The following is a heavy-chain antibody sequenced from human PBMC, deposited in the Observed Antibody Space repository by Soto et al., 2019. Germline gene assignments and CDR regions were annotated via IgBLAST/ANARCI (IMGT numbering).Heavy chain of an antibody. D-gene: IGHD3-10*01. CDR3: ARIHPHLGYYGMDV. Sequence: SGPTLVNPTQTLTLTCTFSGFSLSTSGMCVSWIRQPPGKAMEWLALIDWDDDKYYSTSLKTRLTISKDTSKNQVVLTMTNMDPVDTATYYCARIHPHLGYYGMDVWGQGTTVTVSS. V-gene: IGHV2-70*01. J-gene: IGHJ6*02. CDR1: GFSLSTSGMC. CDR2: IDWDDDK.